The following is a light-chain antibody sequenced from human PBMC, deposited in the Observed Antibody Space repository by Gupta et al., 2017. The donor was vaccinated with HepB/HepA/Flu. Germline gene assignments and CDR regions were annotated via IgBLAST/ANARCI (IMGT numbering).Light chain of an antibody. J-gene: IGLJ2*01. V-gene: IGLV1-44*01. CDR1: TSNSGRNT. CDR3: AVWDDSRNGVI. CDR2: GNI. Sequence: QSVVPPPPSVSGTPGQRVAISCSGSTSNSGRNTVNWYHQLPGTAPKLLIYGNIQRPSGVSDRFSGSKSGTSASLAISGLQTEDEADYYCAVWDDSRNGVIFGGGTKLTVL.